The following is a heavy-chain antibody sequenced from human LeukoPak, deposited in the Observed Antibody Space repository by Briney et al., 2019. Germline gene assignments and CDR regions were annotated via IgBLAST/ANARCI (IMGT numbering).Heavy chain of an antibody. J-gene: IGHJ4*02. D-gene: IGHD5-18*01. CDR3: ARDWEGGDTDPPADY. V-gene: IGHV1-46*01. Sequence: ASVKVSCKASGYTFTGYYMHWVRQAPGQGLEWMGIINPSGGSTSYAQKFQGRVTMTRDMSTSTVYMELSSLRSEDTAVYYCARDWEGGDTDPPADYWGQGTLVTVSS. CDR1: GYTFTGYY. CDR2: INPSGGST.